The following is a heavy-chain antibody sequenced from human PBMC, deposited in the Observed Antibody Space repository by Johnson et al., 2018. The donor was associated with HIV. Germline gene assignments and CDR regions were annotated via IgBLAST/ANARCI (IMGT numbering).Heavy chain of an antibody. CDR3: AKDRGLSAFDI. CDR2: ISYDGSNK. V-gene: IGHV3-30*04. CDR1: GFTFSSYA. D-gene: IGHD3-10*01. Sequence: QVQLVESGGGVVQPGRSLRLSCAASGFTFSSYALHWVRQAPGKGLEWVAVISYDGSNKYYADSLNGRFTIATDNSKNTLYMQMNSLRAEETAVYYCAKDRGLSAFDIWGQGTMVTVSS. J-gene: IGHJ3*02.